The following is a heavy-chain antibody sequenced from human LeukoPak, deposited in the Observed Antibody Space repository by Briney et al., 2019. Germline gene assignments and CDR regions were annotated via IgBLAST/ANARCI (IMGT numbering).Heavy chain of an antibody. J-gene: IGHJ4*02. CDR2: ITSSGDNT. Sequence: GGSLRLSCAASGFRFSTYATNWVRQAPEKGLEWVSGITSSGDNTYHADSVKGRFPISRDNSNNMLYLHMNSLRAEDTGIYFCAKDLPDGFRKFDYWGQGTLVTVSS. V-gene: IGHV3-23*01. CDR1: GFRFSTYA. D-gene: IGHD4-17*01. CDR3: AKDLPDGFRKFDY.